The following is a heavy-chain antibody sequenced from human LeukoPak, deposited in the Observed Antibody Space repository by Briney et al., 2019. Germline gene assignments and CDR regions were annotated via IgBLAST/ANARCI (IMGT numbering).Heavy chain of an antibody. V-gene: IGHV3-23*01. CDR2: ISGSGGAT. D-gene: IGHD2-2*01. J-gene: IGHJ4*02. Sequence: GGSLRLSCAASGFSFTTYAMNWVRQAPGKGLEWVSTISGSGGATYYADSVKGRFTVSRDNSKNTLFLQMNSLRAGDTAIYYCAKGFAVLPARAYFDSWGQGTLVTVSS. CDR3: AKGFAVLPARAYFDS. CDR1: GFSFTTYA.